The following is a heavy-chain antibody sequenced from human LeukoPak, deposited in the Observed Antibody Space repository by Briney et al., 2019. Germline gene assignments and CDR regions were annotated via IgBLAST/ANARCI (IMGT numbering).Heavy chain of an antibody. D-gene: IGHD6-25*01. J-gene: IGHJ6*03. CDR3: ARGREQRPDNYYYMDV. CDR1: GFTFSSYA. V-gene: IGHV3-30-3*01. CDR2: ISYDGSNK. Sequence: GGSLRLSCAASGFTFSSYAMHWVRQAPGKGLEWVAVISYDGSNKYYADSVKGRFTISRDNSKNTLYLQMNSLRAEDTAVYYCARGREQRPDNYYYMDVWGKGTTVTVSS.